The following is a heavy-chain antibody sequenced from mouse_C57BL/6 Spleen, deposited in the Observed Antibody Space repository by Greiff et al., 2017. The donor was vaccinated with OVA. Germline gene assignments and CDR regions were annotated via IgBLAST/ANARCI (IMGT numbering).Heavy chain of an antibody. J-gene: IGHJ3*01. CDR3: ASIYYGYDEAY. V-gene: IGHV1-81*01. D-gene: IGHD2-2*01. CDR2: IYPRSGNT. Sequence: QVQLQQSGAELARPGASVKLSCKASGYTFTSYGISWVKQRTGQGLEWIGEIYPRSGNTYYNEKFKGKATLTADKSSSTAYMELRSLTSEDSAVYFCASIYYGYDEAYWGQGTLVTVSA. CDR1: GYTFTSYG.